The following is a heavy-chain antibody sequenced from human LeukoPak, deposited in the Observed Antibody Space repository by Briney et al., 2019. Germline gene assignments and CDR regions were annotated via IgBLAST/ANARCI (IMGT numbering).Heavy chain of an antibody. CDR1: GFTFSSYA. CDR2: ISSSGGTI. D-gene: IGHD5-12*01. CDR3: ARGPPNNSGWPAHFDY. Sequence: GGSLRLSCAASGFTFSSYAMSWVRQAPGKGLEWVSYISSSGGTIYDADSVKGRFTISRDNVRNSLYLQMNSLRDEDTAVYYCARGPPNNSGWPAHFDYWGQGILVTVSS. J-gene: IGHJ4*02. V-gene: IGHV3-48*02.